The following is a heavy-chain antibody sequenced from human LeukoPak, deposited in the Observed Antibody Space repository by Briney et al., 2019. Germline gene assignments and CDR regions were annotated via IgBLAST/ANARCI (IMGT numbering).Heavy chain of an antibody. J-gene: IGHJ4*02. V-gene: IGHV4-59*08. Sequence: SETLSLTCTVSGGSISSYYWSWIRQPPGKGLEWIGYIYYSGSTNYNPSLKSRVTISVDTSKNQFSLKLSSVTAADTAVYYCASWGISEYYFDYWGQGTLVTVSS. D-gene: IGHD3-16*01. CDR3: ASWGISEYYFDY. CDR2: IYYSGST. CDR1: GGSISSYY.